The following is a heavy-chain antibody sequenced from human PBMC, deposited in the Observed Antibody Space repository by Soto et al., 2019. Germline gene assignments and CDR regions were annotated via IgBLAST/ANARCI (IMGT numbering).Heavy chain of an antibody. CDR2: ISSSSSYI. CDR1: GFTFSSYS. J-gene: IGHJ4*02. CDR3: ARDFHSSSWYGNYFDY. V-gene: IGHV3-21*01. Sequence: GGSLRLSCAASGFTFSSYSMNWVRQAPGKGLEWVSSISSSSSYIYYADSVKGRFTISRDNAKNSLYLQMNSLRAEDTAVYYCARDFHSSSWYGNYFDYWGQGTLVTVSS. D-gene: IGHD6-13*01.